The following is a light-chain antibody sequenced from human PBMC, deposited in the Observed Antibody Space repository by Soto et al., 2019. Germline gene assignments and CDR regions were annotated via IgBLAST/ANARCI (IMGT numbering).Light chain of an antibody. Sequence: EIVLTQSPGTLSLSPGERANLSCTASQSVSSSYLAWYQQKPGQAPRLLIYGASSRATGIPDRFSGSGSGTDFTLTISRLEPEDFAVYYCQQYYQWPSYTVGQGTKVEIK. J-gene: IGKJ2*01. V-gene: IGKV3-20*01. CDR1: QSVSSSY. CDR2: GAS. CDR3: QQYYQWPSYT.